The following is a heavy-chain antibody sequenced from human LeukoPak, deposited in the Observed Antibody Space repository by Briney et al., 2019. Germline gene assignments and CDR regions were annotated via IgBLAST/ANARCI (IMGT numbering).Heavy chain of an antibody. CDR1: GGSFSGYY. D-gene: IGHD4-23*01. Sequence: SETLSLTCAVYGGSFSGYYWSWIRQPPGQGPEWIGEINHSGSTNYNPSLKSRVTISVDTSKNQFSLKLSSVTAADTAVYYCARTNGGNSTGRDAFDIWGQGTMVTVSS. CDR3: ARTNGGNSTGRDAFDI. V-gene: IGHV4-34*01. CDR2: INHSGST. J-gene: IGHJ3*02.